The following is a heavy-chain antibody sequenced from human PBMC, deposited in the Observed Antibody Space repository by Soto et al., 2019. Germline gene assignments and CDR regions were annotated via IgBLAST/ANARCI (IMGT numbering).Heavy chain of an antibody. D-gene: IGHD2-8*02. Sequence: PGESLKISCKGSGYSFTSYWIGWVRQMPGKGLEWMGIIYPGDSDTRYSPSFQGQVTISADKPISTTYLQWSSLKASDTAIYFCASSVLVTSTMNYFDLWGQGTLVTVSS. CDR3: ASSVLVTSTMNYFDL. V-gene: IGHV5-51*01. J-gene: IGHJ4*02. CDR1: GYSFTSYW. CDR2: IYPGDSDT.